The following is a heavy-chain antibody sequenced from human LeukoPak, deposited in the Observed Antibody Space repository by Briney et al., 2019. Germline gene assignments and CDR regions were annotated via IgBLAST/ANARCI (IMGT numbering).Heavy chain of an antibody. Sequence: GGSLRLSCAASGFTFSSYAMHWVRQAPGKGLEWVAVISYDGSNKYYADSVKGRFTISRDNAKSSLYLQMNSLRAEDTAVYYCARGSINYYVSGRYLTYFDYWGQGTLVTVSS. D-gene: IGHD3-10*01. CDR3: ARGSINYYVSGRYLTYFDY. CDR1: GFTFSSYA. CDR2: ISYDGSNK. V-gene: IGHV3-30*04. J-gene: IGHJ4*02.